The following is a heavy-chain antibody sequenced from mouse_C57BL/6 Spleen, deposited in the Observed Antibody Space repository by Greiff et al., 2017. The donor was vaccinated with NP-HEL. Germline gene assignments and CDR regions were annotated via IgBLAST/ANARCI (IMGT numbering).Heavy chain of an antibody. CDR1: GYTFTSYW. CDR2: IDPSDSET. J-gene: IGHJ1*03. CDR3: ARYYGSSYNWYFDV. V-gene: IGHV1-52*01. Sequence: VQLQQPGAELVRPGSSVKLSCKASGYTFTSYWMHWVKQRPIQGLEWIGNIDPSDSETHYNQKFKDKATLTVDKSSSTAYMKLSSLTSEDSAVYYCARYYGSSYNWYFDVWGTGTTVTVSS. D-gene: IGHD1-1*01.